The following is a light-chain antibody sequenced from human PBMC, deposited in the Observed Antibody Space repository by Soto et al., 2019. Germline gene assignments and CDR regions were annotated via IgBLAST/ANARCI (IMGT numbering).Light chain of an antibody. J-gene: IGLJ2*01. V-gene: IGLV2-14*01. CDR2: DVS. CDR1: SSDVGGCNY. Sequence: QSALTQPASVSGSPGQSITISCTGTSSDVGGCNYVSWYQQHPGKAPKLLIFDVSNRPSGVSNRFSGSKSGNTASLTISGLQAEDEADYYCSSYTSSSLVFGGGTKLTVL. CDR3: SSYTSSSLV.